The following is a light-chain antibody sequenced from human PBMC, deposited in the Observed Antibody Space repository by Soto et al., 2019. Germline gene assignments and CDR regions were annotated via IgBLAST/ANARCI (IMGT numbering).Light chain of an antibody. CDR1: QSVSSSY. CDR3: QQYGSSPPLT. Sequence: EIVLTQSPGTLSLSPGERATLSCRASQSVSSSYLAWYQQKPGQAPRLLIYGASSRATGIPDRFSGSGSGTDFTLTISRLEPEDFAVYSCQQYGSSPPLTFGPGTKVDIK. CDR2: GAS. J-gene: IGKJ3*01. V-gene: IGKV3-20*01.